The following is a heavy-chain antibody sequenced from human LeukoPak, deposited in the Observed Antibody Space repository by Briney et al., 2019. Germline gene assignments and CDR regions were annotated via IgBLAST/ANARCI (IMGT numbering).Heavy chain of an antibody. V-gene: IGHV3-7*01. CDR2: IKQDGSES. D-gene: IGHD1-14*01. CDR1: GFTFSSYW. CDR3: AREVWGPEY. Sequence: GGSLRLSCAASGFTFSSYWMSWVRQAPGKGLEWVANIKQDGSESYSVDSVKGRFTFSRDNAKNSLYLQINSLRAEDTAVYYCAREVWGPEYWGQGTLVTVSS. J-gene: IGHJ4*02.